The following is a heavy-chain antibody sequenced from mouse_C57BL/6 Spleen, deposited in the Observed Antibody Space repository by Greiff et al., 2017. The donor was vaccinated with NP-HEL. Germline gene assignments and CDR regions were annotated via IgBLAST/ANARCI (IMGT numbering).Heavy chain of an antibody. V-gene: IGHV1-52*01. CDR1: GYTFTSYW. CDR2: IDPSDSET. Sequence: QVHVKQPGAELVRPGSSVKLSCKASGYTFTSYWMHWVKQRPIQGLEWIGNIDPSDSETHYNQKFKDKATLTVDKSSSTAYMQLSSLTSEDSAVYYCARDYGNSFDYWGQGTTLTVSS. CDR3: ARDYGNSFDY. J-gene: IGHJ2*01. D-gene: IGHD2-1*01.